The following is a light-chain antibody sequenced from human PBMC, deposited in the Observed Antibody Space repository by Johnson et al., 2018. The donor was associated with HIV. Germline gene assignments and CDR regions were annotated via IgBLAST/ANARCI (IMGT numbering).Light chain of an antibody. CDR1: SSNIGNNY. CDR3: GTWDSSLSAHYI. CDR2: DNN. Sequence: HSVLTQPPSVSAAPGQKVTISCSGSSSNIGNNYVSWYQQLPGTAPKLVIYDNNKRPSGIPDQFSGSKSGTSATLGITGLQTGDEADYYCGTWDSSLSAHYIFGTGTKVTVL. J-gene: IGLJ1*01. V-gene: IGLV1-51*01.